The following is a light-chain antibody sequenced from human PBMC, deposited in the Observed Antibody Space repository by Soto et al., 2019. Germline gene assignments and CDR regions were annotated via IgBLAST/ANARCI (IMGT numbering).Light chain of an antibody. CDR3: QTWGTGIWV. CDR1: SGHSSYA. V-gene: IGLV4-69*01. J-gene: IGLJ3*02. CDR2: LNSDGSH. Sequence: QLVLTQSPSASASLGASVKLTCTLSSGHSSYAIAWHQQQPEKGPRYLMKLNSDGSHSKGDVIPDRFSGSSSGAERYLTFSSLQSEDEADYYCQTWGTGIWVFGGGTKVTVL.